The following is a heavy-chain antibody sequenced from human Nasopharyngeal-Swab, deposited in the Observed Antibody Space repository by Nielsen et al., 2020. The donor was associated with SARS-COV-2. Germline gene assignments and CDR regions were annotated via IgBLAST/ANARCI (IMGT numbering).Heavy chain of an antibody. CDR2: ISAYNGNT. J-gene: IGHJ6*03. CDR3: ARGGSSNYYYYYMDV. CDR1: GGTFSSYA. D-gene: IGHD6-6*01. V-gene: IGHV1-18*01. Sequence: ASVKVSCKASGGTFSSYAISWVRQAPGQGLEWMGWISAYNGNTNYAQKLQGRVTMTTDTSTSTAYMELWSLRSDDTAVYYCARGGSSNYYYYYMDVWGKGTTVTVSS.